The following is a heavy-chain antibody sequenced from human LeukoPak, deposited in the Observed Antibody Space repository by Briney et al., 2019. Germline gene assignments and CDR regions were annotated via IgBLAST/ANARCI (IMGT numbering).Heavy chain of an antibody. CDR1: GGTFSSYA. J-gene: IGHJ4*02. CDR3: AGAYRPSIAAAGPFDY. CDR2: IIPIFGTA. D-gene: IGHD6-13*01. V-gene: IGHV1-69*13. Sequence: SVKVSCKASGGTFSSYAISWVRQAPGQGLEWMGGIIPIFGTANYAQKFQGRVTITADESTSTAYMELSSLRSEDTAVYYCAGAYRPSIAAAGPFDYWGQGTLVTVSS.